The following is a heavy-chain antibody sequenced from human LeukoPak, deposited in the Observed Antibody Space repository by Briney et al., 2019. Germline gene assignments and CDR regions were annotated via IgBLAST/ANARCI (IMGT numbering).Heavy chain of an antibody. D-gene: IGHD3-3*01. CDR1: GFTFSSYG. J-gene: IGHJ3*02. Sequence: PGRSLRLSCAASGFTFSSYGMHWVRQAPGKGLEWVAVIWYDGSNKYYADSVKGRFTISRDNAKNSLYLQMNSLRAEDTAVYYSARRVGGDGAFDIWGQGTMVTVSS. V-gene: IGHV3-33*01. CDR3: ARRVGGDGAFDI. CDR2: IWYDGSNK.